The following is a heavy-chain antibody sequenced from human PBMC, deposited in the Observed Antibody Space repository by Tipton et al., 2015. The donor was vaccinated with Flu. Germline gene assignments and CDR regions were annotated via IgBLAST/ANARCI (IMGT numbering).Heavy chain of an antibody. CDR2: ISGPSGTI. D-gene: IGHD3-22*01. V-gene: IGHV3-48*04. J-gene: IGHJ6*03. CDR1: GFNFNTYS. Sequence: SLRLSCEVSGFNFNTYSMNWVRQAPGKGLEWVSYISGPSGTIYSADFMRGRFTTSRDNAKNSLYLQMNSLRAEDTAVYYCARVIQYSDSHYMDVWGKGTTVTVSS. CDR3: ARVIQYSDSHYMDV.